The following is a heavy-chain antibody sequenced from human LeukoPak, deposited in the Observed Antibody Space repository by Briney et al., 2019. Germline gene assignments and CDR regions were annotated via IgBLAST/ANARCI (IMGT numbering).Heavy chain of an antibody. D-gene: IGHD2-15*01. CDR3: ARDIDCSGGSCYLGWFDP. V-gene: IGHV1-2*02. CDR1: GYTFTGYY. J-gene: IGHJ5*02. CDR2: INPNSGGT. Sequence: GASVKVSCKASGYTFTGYYMHWVRQAPGQGLEWMAWINPNSGGTNYAQKFQGRVTMTRDTSISTAYMELSRLRSDDTAVYYCARDIDCSGGSCYLGWFDPWGQGTLVTVSS.